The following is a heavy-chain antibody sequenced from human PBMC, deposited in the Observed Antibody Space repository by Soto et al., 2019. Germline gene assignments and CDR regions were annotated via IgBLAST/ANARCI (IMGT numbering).Heavy chain of an antibody. Sequence: SETLSLTCTVSGDSVSSGTYCWSWIRQPPGKGLEWIGYIYFIGAPNYNPSLKSRATISRDTSKSHFSLRLKSVTAADTAIYYCARLYWGSGMADYWGQGTLVTVSS. V-gene: IGHV4-61*03. CDR3: ARLYWGSGMADY. CDR1: GDSVSSGTYC. CDR2: IYFIGAP. J-gene: IGHJ4*02. D-gene: IGHD7-27*01.